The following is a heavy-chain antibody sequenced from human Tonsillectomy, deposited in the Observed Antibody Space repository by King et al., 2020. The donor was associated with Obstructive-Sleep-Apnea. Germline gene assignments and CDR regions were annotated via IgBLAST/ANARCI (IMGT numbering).Heavy chain of an antibody. CDR3: AKDNPPPCYDDSWQFDY. J-gene: IGHJ4*02. CDR2: ITASGGGT. CDR1: GFTFGAYA. Sequence: VQLVESGGDLVQPGGSLRLSCAASGFTFGAYAMSGVRQAPGKGLEWVSAITASGGGTHYADSVKGSFTISRDNSRNMMYLQMNSLRVEDTALYFCAKDNPPPCYDDSWQFDYWGQGTLVTVSS. D-gene: IGHD3-16*01. V-gene: IGHV3-23*04.